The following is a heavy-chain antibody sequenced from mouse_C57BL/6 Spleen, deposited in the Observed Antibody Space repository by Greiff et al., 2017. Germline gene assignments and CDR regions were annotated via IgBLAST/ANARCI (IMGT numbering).Heavy chain of an antibody. Sequence: VQLQQSGPVLVKPWASVKMSCKASGYTFTDYYMNWVKQSHGKSLEWIGVINPYNGGTSYNQKFKGKATLTVDKSSSTAYMELNSLTSEDSAVYYCARGGTAQARYAMDYWGQGTSVTVSS. D-gene: IGHD3-2*02. V-gene: IGHV1-19*01. CDR1: GYTFTDYY. J-gene: IGHJ4*01. CDR2: INPYNGGT. CDR3: ARGGTAQARYAMDY.